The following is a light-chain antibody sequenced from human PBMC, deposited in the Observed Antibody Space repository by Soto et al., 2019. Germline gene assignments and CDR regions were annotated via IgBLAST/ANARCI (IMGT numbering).Light chain of an antibody. V-gene: IGLV2-14*01. J-gene: IGLJ3*02. Sequence: QSALTQPASVSGSPVQSITISCTGTSSDIDTYNYVSWYQQYPGKAPKLIIHDVSDRPSGVSNRFSGSKSGNTASLTISGLQAEDEADYYCSSYTASNTLGVFGGGTKVTVL. CDR1: SSDIDTYNY. CDR2: DVS. CDR3: SSYTASNTLGV.